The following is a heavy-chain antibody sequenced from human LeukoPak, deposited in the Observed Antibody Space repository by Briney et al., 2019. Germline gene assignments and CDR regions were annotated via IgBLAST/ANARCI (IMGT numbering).Heavy chain of an antibody. CDR1: GGSISSYY. CDR3: ASRSRRGKFAFDI. CDR2: IYYSGST. Sequence: SETLSLTCTVSGGSISSYYWSWIRQPPGKGLEWIGYIYYSGSTYYNPSLKSRVTISVDTSKNQFSLKLSSVTAEDTAVYYCASRSRRGKFAFDIWGQGTMVTVSS. J-gene: IGHJ3*02. V-gene: IGHV4-59*12.